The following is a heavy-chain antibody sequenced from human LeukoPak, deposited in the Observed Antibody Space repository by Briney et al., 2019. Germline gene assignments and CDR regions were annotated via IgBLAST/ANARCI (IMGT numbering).Heavy chain of an antibody. V-gene: IGHV5-51*01. CDR3: ARRSNYYSFDY. CDR2: IYPGGSDT. J-gene: IGHJ4*02. CDR1: GYSFTSYW. Sequence: GESLKISCKGSGYSFTSYWIGWVRQMPGKGLEWMGIIYPGGSDTRHSPSFQGQVTISADKSISTAYLQWSSLKASDTAIYYCARRSNYYSFDYWGQGTLVTVSS. D-gene: IGHD1-7*01.